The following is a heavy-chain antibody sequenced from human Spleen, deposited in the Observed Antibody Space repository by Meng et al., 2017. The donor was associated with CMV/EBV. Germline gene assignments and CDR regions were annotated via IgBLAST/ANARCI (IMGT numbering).Heavy chain of an antibody. J-gene: IGHJ6*02. CDR3: ASRYYGRDV. Sequence: SETLSLTCTVSGGSISSYYWSWIRQPPGKGLEWIGYIHYSGSTNYNPSLKSRVTISVDTSKNQFSLKLNSVTAADTAVYYCASRYYGRDVWGQGTTVTVSS. V-gene: IGHV4-59*01. CDR1: GGSISSYY. CDR2: IHYSGST.